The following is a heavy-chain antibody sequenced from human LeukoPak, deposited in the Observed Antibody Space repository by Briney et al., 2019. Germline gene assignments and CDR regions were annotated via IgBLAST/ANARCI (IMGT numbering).Heavy chain of an antibody. V-gene: IGHV1-2*04. Sequence: GASVKVPCKASGYTFTGYYMHWVRQAPGQGLEWMGWINPNSGGTNYAQKFQGWVTMTRDTSISTAYMELSSLRSEDTAVYYCARAPNEGAFDIWGQGTMVSVSS. CDR1: GYTFTGYY. D-gene: IGHD1-1*01. CDR2: INPNSGGT. J-gene: IGHJ3*02. CDR3: ARAPNEGAFDI.